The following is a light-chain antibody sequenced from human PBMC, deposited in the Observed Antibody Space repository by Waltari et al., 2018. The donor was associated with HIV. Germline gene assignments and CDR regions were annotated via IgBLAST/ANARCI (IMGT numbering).Light chain of an antibody. Sequence: EIVLTQSPGTLSLSPGDRATLSCRASQTITSNFLACYQQRPGQAPRLLNFGASSRATGIPGRFGGSGSGTDFTLTIGRLEPEDSAVYYCQQYSDSPITFGQGTRLEIK. CDR2: GAS. CDR1: QTITSNF. CDR3: QQYSDSPIT. J-gene: IGKJ5*01. V-gene: IGKV3-20*01.